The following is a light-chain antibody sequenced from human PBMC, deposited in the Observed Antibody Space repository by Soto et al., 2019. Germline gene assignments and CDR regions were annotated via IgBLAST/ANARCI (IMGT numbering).Light chain of an antibody. CDR2: EVT. J-gene: IGLJ2*01. Sequence: QSVLTQPASVSGSPGQSITISCIGTSSDVGNYERVSWYQQLPGKAPKLIIYEVTKRPSGVPNRFSGSKSGNTASLTISGLLAEDEADYHCCSFAGGSTYVVFGGGTKVTVL. CDR1: SSDVGNYER. CDR3: CSFAGGSTYVV. V-gene: IGLV2-23*02.